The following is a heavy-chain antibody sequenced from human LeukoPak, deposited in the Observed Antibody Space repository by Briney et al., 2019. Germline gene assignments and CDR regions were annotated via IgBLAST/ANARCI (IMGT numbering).Heavy chain of an antibody. V-gene: IGHV3-23*01. CDR1: GFMFSNYA. Sequence: GGSLRLSCAASGFMFSNYAMSWVRQAPGKGLEWVSGISGSGASTYHADSVKGRFTISRDSPKNTLYLQMNSLRAEDTAVYYCAKSSGNYVDYFDYWGQGTLVTVSS. D-gene: IGHD3-10*01. J-gene: IGHJ4*02. CDR2: ISGSGAST. CDR3: AKSSGNYVDYFDY.